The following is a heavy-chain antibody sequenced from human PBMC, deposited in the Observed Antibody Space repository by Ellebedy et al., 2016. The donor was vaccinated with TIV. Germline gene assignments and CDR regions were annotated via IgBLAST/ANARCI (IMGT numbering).Heavy chain of an antibody. D-gene: IGHD2-21*02. Sequence: ASVKVSXXTSGYRVTAYRIVWVRQAPGQGLEWMGWINTDTGDTNYAQNFQGRLSLSTDTSSRTAFMELRSLRSDDTAVYYCGTGDWTFLGMDVWGPGTTVTVSS. V-gene: IGHV1-18*01. CDR1: GYRVTAYR. CDR2: INTDTGDT. CDR3: GTGDWTFLGMDV. J-gene: IGHJ6*02.